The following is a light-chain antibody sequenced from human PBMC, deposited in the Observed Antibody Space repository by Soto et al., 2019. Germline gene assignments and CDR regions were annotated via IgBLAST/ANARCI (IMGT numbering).Light chain of an antibody. CDR3: QNFSPSLP. CDR1: QSVRSGF. Sequence: EIVLTQSPGTLSLSPGERATLSCRASQSVRSGFLAWYQQKPGQAPSLLIYGTSTRATGTPHRFSGSGSGTEFTLSISRLEPEDCAVYYCQNFSPSLPFRQGTRLEIK. J-gene: IGKJ5*01. CDR2: GTS. V-gene: IGKV3-20*01.